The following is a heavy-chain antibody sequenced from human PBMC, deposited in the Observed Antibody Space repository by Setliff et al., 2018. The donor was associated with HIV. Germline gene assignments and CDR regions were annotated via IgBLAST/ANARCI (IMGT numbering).Heavy chain of an antibody. V-gene: IGHV3-23*01. Sequence: PGGSLRLSCAASELTFSNYAMTWVRQAPGKGLEWVSSLSGSGGSTYYADSVKGRFTISRDNSKNKLYLRMNSLRAEDTAVYYCAQAQTSVSGSYYQYLQHWGQGTLVTVSS. D-gene: IGHD3-10*01. CDR3: AQAQTSVSGSYYQYLQH. J-gene: IGHJ1*01. CDR2: LSGSGGST. CDR1: ELTFSNYA.